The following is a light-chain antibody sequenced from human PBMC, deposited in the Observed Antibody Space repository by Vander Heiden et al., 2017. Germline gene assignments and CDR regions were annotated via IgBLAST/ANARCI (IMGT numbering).Light chain of an antibody. V-gene: IGLV1-40*01. CDR3: QSYDSSLSGYV. CDR1: SSNIGAGYD. Sequence: QSVLTQPPSVSGAPGQTVTISCTGSSSNIGAGYDVHWYQQLPGTAPKLLIYGNSNRPSGVPDRFSGSKSGTSASLAITGLQAEDEADYYCQSYDSSLSGYVFGTGTKVNGL. CDR2: GNS. J-gene: IGLJ1*01.